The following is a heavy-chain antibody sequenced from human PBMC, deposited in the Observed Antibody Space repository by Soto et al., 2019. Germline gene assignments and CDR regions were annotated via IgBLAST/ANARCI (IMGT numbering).Heavy chain of an antibody. J-gene: IGHJ4*02. Sequence: PGGSLRLSCTSFSQYGMSWVRRPPGKGLEWISTIGPTGYTHYADSVAGRFTISRDDSANTLYLQMSNLRVDDTAIYYCAKDPSTGPADYWGQVALVTVSS. CDR2: IGPTGYT. CDR3: AKDPSTGPADY. CDR1: SQYG. D-gene: IGHD3-9*01. V-gene: IGHV3-23*01.